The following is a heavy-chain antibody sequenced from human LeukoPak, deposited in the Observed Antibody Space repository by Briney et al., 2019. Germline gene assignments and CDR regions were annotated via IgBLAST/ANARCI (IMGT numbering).Heavy chain of an antibody. CDR3: ARLNIASLWFGGQHDAFDI. J-gene: IGHJ3*02. V-gene: IGHV4-34*01. CDR1: GGSFSGYY. Sequence: SETLSLTCAVYGGSFSGYYWSWIRQPPGKGLEWIGEINHSGSTNYNPSLKGRVTISVDTSKNQFSLKLSSVTAADTAVYYCARLNIASLWFGGQHDAFDIWGQGTMVTVSS. CDR2: INHSGST. D-gene: IGHD3-10*01.